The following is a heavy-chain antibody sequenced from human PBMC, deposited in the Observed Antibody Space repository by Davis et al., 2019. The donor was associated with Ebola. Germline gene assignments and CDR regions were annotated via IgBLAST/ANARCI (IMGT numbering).Heavy chain of an antibody. Sequence: SVKVSCKASGGTFSSYAISWVRQAPGQGLEWMGGIIPIFGTANYAQKFQGRVTITADKSTSTAYMELSSLRSEDTAVYYCARAALRWLPTAYYFDYWGQGTLVTVSS. CDR3: ARAALRWLPTAYYFDY. J-gene: IGHJ4*02. CDR1: GGTFSSYA. D-gene: IGHD5-24*01. CDR2: IIPIFGTA. V-gene: IGHV1-69*06.